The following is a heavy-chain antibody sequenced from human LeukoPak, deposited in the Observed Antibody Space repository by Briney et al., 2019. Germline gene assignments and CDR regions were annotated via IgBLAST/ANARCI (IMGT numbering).Heavy chain of an antibody. CDR3: AIPGVSDY. Sequence: SVKVSCKASGGALSSYTITWVRQAPGQGLEWMGGIIPIFGTADYAQKFQGRVTITADESTSTAYMELSSLRSEDTAVYYCAIPGVSDYWGQGTLVTVSS. V-gene: IGHV1-69*13. CDR1: GGALSSYT. J-gene: IGHJ4*02. CDR2: IIPIFGTA.